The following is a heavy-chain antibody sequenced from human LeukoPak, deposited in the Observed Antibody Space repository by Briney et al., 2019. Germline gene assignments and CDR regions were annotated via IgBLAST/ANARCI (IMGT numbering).Heavy chain of an antibody. J-gene: IGHJ4*02. CDR2: LSGSGGST. Sequence: GGSLRLSCAASGFTFSNYWMIWVRQAPGKGLEWVTALSGSGGSTYYADSVKGRFTISRDISKNTLYLQMNSLRVEDTALYYCAKTHLRTGGYFDYWGQGTLVTVSS. CDR1: GFTFSNYW. CDR3: AKTHLRTGGYFDY. D-gene: IGHD4-17*01. V-gene: IGHV3-23*01.